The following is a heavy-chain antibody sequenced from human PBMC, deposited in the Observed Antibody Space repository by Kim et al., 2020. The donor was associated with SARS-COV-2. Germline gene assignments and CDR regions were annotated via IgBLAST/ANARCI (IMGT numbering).Heavy chain of an antibody. CDR2: ITKSSTTI. V-gene: IGHV3-48*02. CDR3: VIDRMVGAFAI. J-gene: IGHJ3*02. CDR1: GFTFSAYD. Sequence: GGSLRLSCATSGFTFSAYDMNWVRQAPGKGLEWLSFITKSSTTIYYADSVEGRFTISRDNAKNSLFLQMNSLRDEDTALYYCVIDRMVGAFAIWGQWT. D-gene: IGHD1-26*01.